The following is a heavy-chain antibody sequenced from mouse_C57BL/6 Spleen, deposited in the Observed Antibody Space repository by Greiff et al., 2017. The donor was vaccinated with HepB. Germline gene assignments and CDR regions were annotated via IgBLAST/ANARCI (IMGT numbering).Heavy chain of an antibody. CDR2: ISSGSSTI. D-gene: IGHD1-1*01. J-gene: IGHJ2*01. CDR1: GFTFSDYG. Sequence: EVQRVESGGGLVKPGGSLKLSCAASGFTFSDYGMHWVRQAPEKGLEWVAYISSGSSTIYYADTVKGRFTISRDNAKNTLFLQMTSLRSEDTAMYYCARGYYGSSPRGYFDYWGQGTTLTVSS. V-gene: IGHV5-17*01. CDR3: ARGYYGSSPRGYFDY.